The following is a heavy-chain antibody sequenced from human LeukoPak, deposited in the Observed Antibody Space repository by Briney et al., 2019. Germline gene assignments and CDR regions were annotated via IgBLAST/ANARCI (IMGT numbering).Heavy chain of an antibody. CDR1: GFTFSSYG. D-gene: IGHD2-21*02. J-gene: IGHJ3*02. CDR3: AKPPAYCGGDCSAFDI. Sequence: GGSLRLSCAASGFTFSSYGMHWVRQAPGKGLEWVAFIRYDGSNKYYADSVKGRFTISRDNSKNTLYLQMNSLRAEDTAVYYCAKPPAYCGGDCSAFDIWGQGTMVTVPS. V-gene: IGHV3-30*02. CDR2: IRYDGSNK.